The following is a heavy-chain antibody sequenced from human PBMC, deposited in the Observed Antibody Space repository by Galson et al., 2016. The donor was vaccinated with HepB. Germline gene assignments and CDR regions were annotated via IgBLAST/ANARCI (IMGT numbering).Heavy chain of an antibody. Sequence: CAISGDSVTNYSAAWNWIRHSPSRGLEWLGRTYYRVSWPTDYASSLQSRIAIIPDTSKNQFSLPLTSVTPEDTAIYYCARDLGASWYFDLWGRGTLVTVSS. CDR3: ARDLGASWYFDL. V-gene: IGHV6-1*01. CDR1: GDSVTNYSAA. D-gene: IGHD4-17*01. CDR2: TYYRVSWPT. J-gene: IGHJ2*01.